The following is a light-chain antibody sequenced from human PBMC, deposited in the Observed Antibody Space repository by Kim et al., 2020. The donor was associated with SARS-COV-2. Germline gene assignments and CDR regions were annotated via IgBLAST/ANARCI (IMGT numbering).Light chain of an antibody. CDR2: GKN. CDR3: NSRDSSGNRLV. J-gene: IGLJ2*01. Sequence: SSELTQDPAVSVALGQTVRITCQGDSLRSYYASWYQQKPGQAPVLVIYGKNNRPSGIPDRFSGSSSGNTASLTITGAQAEDEADYYCNSRDSSGNRLVFGGVIQLTVL. V-gene: IGLV3-19*01. CDR1: SLRSYY.